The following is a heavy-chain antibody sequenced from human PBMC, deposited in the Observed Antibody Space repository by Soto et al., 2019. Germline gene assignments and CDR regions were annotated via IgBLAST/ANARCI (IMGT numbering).Heavy chain of an antibody. D-gene: IGHD2-2*02. CDR1: GYSFTIYW. Sequence: PGDSLKISCKGSGYSFTIYWITWVRQMPGQGREWMARIDPSDSYTNYSPSFQCHVATSADKSIITSYLQWSSLKASDTAMYYCARHTSQYSWFAPLGQLTMITIGS. CDR3: ARHTSQYSWFAP. J-gene: IGHJ5*02. CDR2: IDPSDSYT. V-gene: IGHV5-10-1*01.